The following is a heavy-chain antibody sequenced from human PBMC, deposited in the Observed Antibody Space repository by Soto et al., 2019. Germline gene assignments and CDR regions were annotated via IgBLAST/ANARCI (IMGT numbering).Heavy chain of an antibody. CDR2: IIPIFGTA. J-gene: IGHJ6*02. V-gene: IGHV1-69*01. D-gene: IGHD3-10*01. CDR1: RGTFSSYA. Sequence: QVQLVQSGAEVKKPGSSVKVSCKASRGTFSSYAISWVRQAPGQGLEWMGGIIPIFGTANYAQKFQGRVTLTADESTSTAYMELSSLRSEDTAVYYCARAMVRGVMSYYYNGMDVWGQGTKVTVSS. CDR3: ARAMVRGVMSYYYNGMDV.